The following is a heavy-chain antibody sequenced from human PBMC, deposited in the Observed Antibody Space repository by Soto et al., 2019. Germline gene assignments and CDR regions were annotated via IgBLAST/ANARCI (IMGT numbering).Heavy chain of an antibody. Sequence: GGSLRLSCSASGFTFSSYAMSWVRQAPGKGLEWVSAISGSGGSTYYADSVKGRFTISRDNSKNTLYLQMNSLRAEDTAVYYCAKDLDYGDYFAAFDIWGQGTMVTVSS. CDR3: AKDLDYGDYFAAFDI. J-gene: IGHJ3*02. CDR1: GFTFSSYA. D-gene: IGHD4-17*01. CDR2: ISGSGGST. V-gene: IGHV3-23*01.